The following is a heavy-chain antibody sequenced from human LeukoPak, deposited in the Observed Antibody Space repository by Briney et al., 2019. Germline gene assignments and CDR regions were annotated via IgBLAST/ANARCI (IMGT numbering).Heavy chain of an antibody. CDR1: GFSFSVYW. CDR3: ARDEGVPTNWRFDY. Sequence: RTGGSLRLSCAASGFSFSVYWMSWVRQTPGKGLQWVANIKQDGSDKNYVDSVRGRFTISRDNAKNSLFLQKNGLRAEDTAIYYCARDEGVPTNWRFDYWGQGTLVTVSS. V-gene: IGHV3-7*01. J-gene: IGHJ4*02. CDR2: IKQDGSDK. D-gene: IGHD3-10*01.